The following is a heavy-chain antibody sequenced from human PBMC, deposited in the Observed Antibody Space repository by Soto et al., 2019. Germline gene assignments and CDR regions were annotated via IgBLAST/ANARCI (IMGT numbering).Heavy chain of an antibody. D-gene: IGHD6-6*01. CDR1: GGSISSYY. V-gene: IGHV4-59*04. J-gene: IGHJ4*02. Sequence: PSETLSLTCTVSGGSISSYYWSWIRQPPGKGLEWIGYIYHSGSTYYNPSLKSRVTISVDTSKNQFSLKLSSVTAADTAVYYCAVSIGARYFDYWGQGTLVTVS. CDR2: IYHSGST. CDR3: AVSIGARYFDY.